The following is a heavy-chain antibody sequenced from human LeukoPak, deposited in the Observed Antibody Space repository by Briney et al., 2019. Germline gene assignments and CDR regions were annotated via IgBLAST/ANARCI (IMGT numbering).Heavy chain of an antibody. Sequence: PSETLSLTCTVSGGSISGHNWNWIRQPPGKGLEWIGDIYNGGSPNYNPSLKSRVTISVDTSKNQFSLKLSSVTAADTAEYYCARVDSSGYYTFFDYWGQGTLVTVSS. CDR2: IYNGGSP. J-gene: IGHJ4*02. D-gene: IGHD3-22*01. CDR3: ARVDSSGYYTFFDY. CDR1: GGSISGHN. V-gene: IGHV4-59*11.